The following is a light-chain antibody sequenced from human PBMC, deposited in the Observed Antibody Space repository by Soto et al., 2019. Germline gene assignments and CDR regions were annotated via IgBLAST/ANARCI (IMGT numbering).Light chain of an antibody. CDR1: QGISSW. V-gene: IGKV1-12*01. CDR2: AVS. J-gene: IGKJ5*01. Sequence: DIQMTQSPSSLSASVGDRVTITCRAIQGISSWLAWYQQKPGKAPNLLIYAVSSLHSGVPSRFSGSGSGTDFTLAITSLQPEDFATYYCQQNYRPPITFGQGTRLEIK. CDR3: QQNYRPPIT.